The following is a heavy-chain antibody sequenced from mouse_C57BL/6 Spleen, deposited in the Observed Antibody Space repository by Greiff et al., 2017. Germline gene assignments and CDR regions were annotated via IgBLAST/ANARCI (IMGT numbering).Heavy chain of an antibody. V-gene: IGHV1-55*01. CDR3: ARGVPFAY. CDR1: GYTFTSYW. D-gene: IGHD2-14*01. Sequence: QVQLQQPGAELVKPGASVKMSCKASGYTFTSYWITWVKQRPGQGLEWIGDINPNNGGTSYNQKFKGKATLTVDKSSSTAYMGLRSLTSEDSAVYYCARGVPFAYWCQGTLVTVSA. J-gene: IGHJ3*01. CDR2: INPNNGGT.